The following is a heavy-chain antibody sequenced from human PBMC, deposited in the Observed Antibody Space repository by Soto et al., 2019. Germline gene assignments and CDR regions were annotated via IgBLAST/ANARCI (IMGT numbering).Heavy chain of an antibody. CDR1: GYTFSRYG. Sequence: ASVKVSCKASGYTFSRYGISWVRQAPGQGLEWMGWISGFNGNTKESEKLQGRVTLTTDTAANTAHMELRGLRSDDTAVYYCARAYACSTPWSFDNWGQGTLVTVSS. V-gene: IGHV1-18*01. D-gene: IGHD1-1*01. J-gene: IGHJ4*02. CDR3: ARAYACSTPWSFDN. CDR2: ISGFNGNT.